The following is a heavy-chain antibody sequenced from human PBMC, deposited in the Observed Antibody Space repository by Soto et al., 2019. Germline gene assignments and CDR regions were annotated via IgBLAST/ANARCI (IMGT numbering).Heavy chain of an antibody. CDR2: IRQDGGDK. J-gene: IGHJ2*01. D-gene: IGHD2-21*02. CDR1: GFTFSNYW. Sequence: EVQLVESGGGLVQPGGSLRLSCVASGFTFSNYWMGWVRQAPGKGLEWVANIRQDGGDKRDLDSVKGRFTISRDNAQISLYLKMNSLRAENTGVYYCARIYCGGNCYSRCWYFDIWGRGTLVTVSS. CDR3: ARIYCGGNCYSRCWYFDI. V-gene: IGHV3-7*03.